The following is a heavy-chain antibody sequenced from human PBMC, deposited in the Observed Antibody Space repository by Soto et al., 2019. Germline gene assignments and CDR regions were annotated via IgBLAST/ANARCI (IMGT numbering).Heavy chain of an antibody. CDR2: IYHSGST. D-gene: IGHD6-13*01. CDR3: ARGEKQLEYNWFDT. Sequence: SETLSLTCAVSGGSISSGGYSWSWIRQPPGKGLEWIGYIYHSGSTYYNPSLKSRVTISVDRSKNQFSLKLSSVTAADTAVYYCARGEKQLEYNWFDTWGQGTLVTVSS. J-gene: IGHJ5*02. V-gene: IGHV4-30-2*01. CDR1: GGSISSGGYS.